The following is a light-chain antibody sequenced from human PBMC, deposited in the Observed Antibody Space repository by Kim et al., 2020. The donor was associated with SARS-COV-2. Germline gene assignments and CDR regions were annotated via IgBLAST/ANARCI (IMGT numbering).Light chain of an antibody. V-gene: IGKV1-6*01. CDR2: AAS. CDR3: LHDYNYVWT. J-gene: IGKJ1*01. CDR1: QGIRNE. Sequence: ASVGDRVNITCRASQGIRNELGWYQQKSGKAPKLLIYAASSLQSGVPSRFSGSGSGTEFTLTINSLQPEDFATYYCLHDYNYVWTFGQGTKVDIK.